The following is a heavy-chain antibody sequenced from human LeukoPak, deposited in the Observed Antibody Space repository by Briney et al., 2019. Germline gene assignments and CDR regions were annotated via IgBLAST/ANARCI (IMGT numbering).Heavy chain of an antibody. CDR1: GFTFSSYS. V-gene: IGHV3-21*01. D-gene: IGHD3-10*01. Sequence: PGGSLRLSCAASGFTFSSYSMNWVRQAPGKGLEWVSSISTTSSYIYYADSAKGRFTISRDNAKNSLYLQMNSLRAEDTAVYYCATTPHSGSGGPYWGQGTLVTVSS. CDR2: ISTTSSYI. J-gene: IGHJ4*02. CDR3: ATTPHSGSGGPY.